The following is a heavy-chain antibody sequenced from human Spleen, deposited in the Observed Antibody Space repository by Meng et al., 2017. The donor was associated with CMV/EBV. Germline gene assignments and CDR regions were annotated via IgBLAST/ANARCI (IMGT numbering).Heavy chain of an antibody. J-gene: IGHJ6*02. D-gene: IGHD2-2*02. Sequence: GESLKISCAASGFTFSSYAMSWVRQAPGKGLEWVSVIYSGGSSTHYADSVKGRFTISRDNAKNSLYLQMNSLRDEDTAVYYCARDHARVVPAAIPFYSNSPGGPYYYYGMDVWGQGTTVTVSS. CDR3: ARDHARVVPAAIPFYSNSPGGPYYYYGMDV. CDR1: GFTFSSYA. V-gene: IGHV3-23*03. CDR2: IYSGGSST.